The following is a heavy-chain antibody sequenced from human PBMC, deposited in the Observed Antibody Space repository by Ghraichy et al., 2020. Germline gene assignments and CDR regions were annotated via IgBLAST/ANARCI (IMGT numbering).Heavy chain of an antibody. J-gene: IGHJ5*01. V-gene: IGHV4-59*01. CDR3: ARAYAPYMPTFVS. D-gene: IGHD2-2*01. CDR2: ISYRSTT. Sequence: SETLSLTCNVFACMLRRYPLIRDRRPPEKTLECIAHISYRSTTNYNPSLKSRVTISVDASKNQVSLKLTSVTAADTAVYYCARAYAPYMPTFVSRGLGTLVT. CDR1: ACMLRRYP.